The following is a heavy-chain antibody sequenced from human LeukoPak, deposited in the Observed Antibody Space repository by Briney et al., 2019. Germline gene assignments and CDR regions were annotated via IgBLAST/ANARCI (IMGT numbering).Heavy chain of an antibody. Sequence: GGSLRLSCAASGFTFDDYTMHWVRQAPGKGLEWVSLISWDGGSTYYADSVKGRFTISRDNSKNSLYLQMNSLRTEDTALYYCAKDLEGRYCSGGSCDSEGGSFDYWGQGTLVTVSS. CDR3: AKDLEGRYCSGGSCDSEGGSFDY. D-gene: IGHD2-15*01. CDR1: GFTFDDYT. CDR2: ISWDGGST. V-gene: IGHV3-43*01. J-gene: IGHJ4*02.